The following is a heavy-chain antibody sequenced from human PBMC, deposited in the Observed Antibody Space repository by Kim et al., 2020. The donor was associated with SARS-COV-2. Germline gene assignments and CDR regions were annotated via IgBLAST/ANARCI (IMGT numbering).Heavy chain of an antibody. V-gene: IGHV3-43D*03. CDR1: GFTFDDYA. CDR2: ISWDGGST. J-gene: IGHJ5*02. Sequence: GGSLRLSCAASGFTFDDYAMHWVRQAPGKGLEWVSLISWDGGSTYYADSVKGRFTISRDNSKNSLYLQMNSLRAEDTALYYCAKAGSSSWINWFDPWGQGTLVTVSS. D-gene: IGHD6-13*01. CDR3: AKAGSSSWINWFDP.